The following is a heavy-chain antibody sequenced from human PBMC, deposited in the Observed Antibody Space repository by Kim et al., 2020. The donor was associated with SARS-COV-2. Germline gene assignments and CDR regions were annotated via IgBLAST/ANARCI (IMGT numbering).Heavy chain of an antibody. J-gene: IGHJ4*02. CDR3: ARASGSDAWGY. V-gene: IGHV1-18*01. Sequence: ASVKVSCKASGYTFTSYGITWVRQAPGQGLEWMGWISAYNGNTNYAQKFQGRVTMTTDTSTRIAYMELRSLRSDDTAVYYCARASGSDAWGYWGQGTLVTVSS. CDR1: GYTFTSYG. CDR2: ISAYNGNT. D-gene: IGHD1-26*01.